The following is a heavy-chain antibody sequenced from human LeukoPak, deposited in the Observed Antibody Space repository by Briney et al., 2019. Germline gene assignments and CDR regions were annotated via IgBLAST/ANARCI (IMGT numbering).Heavy chain of an antibody. CDR1: RFTFSNYS. Sequence: PGGSLRLSCAASRFTFSNYSMNWVRQAPGKGLEWVSSISRGSGHIYYADSVKGRFTISRDNAENSLYLQMSSLRAEDTAVYYCARRYYGSATYRLPYDYWGQGTLVTVSS. CDR3: ARRYYGSATYRLPYDY. V-gene: IGHV3-21*01. J-gene: IGHJ4*02. CDR2: ISRGSGHI. D-gene: IGHD3-22*01.